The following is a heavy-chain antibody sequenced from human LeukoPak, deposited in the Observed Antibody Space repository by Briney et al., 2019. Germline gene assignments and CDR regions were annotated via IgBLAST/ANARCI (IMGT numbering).Heavy chain of an antibody. Sequence: GGSLRLSCAASGSTVSSNYMSWVRQAPGKGLEWVSVICSGGSTYYADSVKGRFTISRDNSKNTLYLQMNSLRAEDTAVYYCAREGRYYDSSGYTPLDYWGQGTLVTVSS. V-gene: IGHV3-66*01. CDR1: GSTVSSNY. D-gene: IGHD3-22*01. CDR3: AREGRYYDSSGYTPLDY. J-gene: IGHJ4*02. CDR2: ICSGGST.